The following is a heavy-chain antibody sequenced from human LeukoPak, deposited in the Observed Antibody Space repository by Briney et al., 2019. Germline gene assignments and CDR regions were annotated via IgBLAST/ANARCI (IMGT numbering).Heavy chain of an antibody. J-gene: IGHJ4*02. CDR3: ARDPIPPVGATESY. V-gene: IGHV3-64*01. CDR1: GFSFSSNA. D-gene: IGHD1-26*01. CDR2: GSSNWGRT. Sequence: GGSLRLSCVASGFSFSSNAMYWVRHPPRKGLEYVPAGSSNWGRTYYANSVMGRFTISSFNSRNTLFLQMRSLRAEDSAVYFCARDPIPPVGATESYWGQGTLVTVSS.